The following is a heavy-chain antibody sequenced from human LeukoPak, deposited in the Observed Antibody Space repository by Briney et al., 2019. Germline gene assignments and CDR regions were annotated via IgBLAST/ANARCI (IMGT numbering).Heavy chain of an antibody. V-gene: IGHV4-59*01. CDR2: MHHSGST. J-gene: IGHJ4*02. D-gene: IGHD5-24*01. CDR3: ARGGPDLAMATTIDY. Sequence: SETLSLTCAVYGGSFSGYYWTWIRQPPGKGLEWVGYMHHSGSTNYNPSLKGRVTISPDTSKNHFSLSLTSVTPADTAVYYCARGGPDLAMATTIDYWGQGTLVTVSS. CDR1: GGSFSGYY.